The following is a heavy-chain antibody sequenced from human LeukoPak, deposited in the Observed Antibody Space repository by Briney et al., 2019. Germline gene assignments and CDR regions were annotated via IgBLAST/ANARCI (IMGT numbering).Heavy chain of an antibody. CDR3: AKDSGYSYGHGLDY. V-gene: IGHV3-30*02. D-gene: IGHD5-18*01. J-gene: IGHJ4*02. CDR2: MLSDESNK. CDR1: GFTFSTYN. Sequence: GGSLRLSCAASGFTFSTYNMHWVRQAPGKGLEWVALMLSDESNKYHADSVKVRFTISRDNSKNALFLQMNSLRDEDTAVYYCAKDSGYSYGHGLDYWGQGTLVTVSS.